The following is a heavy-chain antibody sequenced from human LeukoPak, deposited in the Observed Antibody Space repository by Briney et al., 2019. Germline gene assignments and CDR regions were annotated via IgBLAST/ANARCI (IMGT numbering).Heavy chain of an antibody. D-gene: IGHD7-27*01. CDR1: GFTFSTYT. J-gene: IGHJ4*02. Sequence: GGSLRLSCAASGFTFSTYTMYWVRHPPGKRLEWVSIIGSSGGGIHYADSVEGRFTISRDNSKNALYLQMISLRVEDTAVYYCAIDPNWGTHSWGQGVLVTVSS. CDR3: AIDPNWGTHS. CDR2: IGSSGGGI. V-gene: IGHV3-23*01.